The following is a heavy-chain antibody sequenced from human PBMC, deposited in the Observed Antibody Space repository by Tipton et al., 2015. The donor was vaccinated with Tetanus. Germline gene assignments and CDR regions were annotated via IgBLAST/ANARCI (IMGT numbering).Heavy chain of an antibody. CDR2: ISYSGFT. V-gene: IGHV4-39*02. CDR1: GDSISSSSHY. D-gene: IGHD3-3*01. CDR3: ARDRSITIFGVVPINYYYGMDV. J-gene: IGHJ6*02. Sequence: TLSLTCTVSGDSISSSSHYWGWIRQPPGKGLEWIGSISYSGFTYYNPSLKGRVTVSVDTSKSQFSLKVSSVTAADTAVYYCARDRSITIFGVVPINYYYGMDVWGQGTTVTVSS.